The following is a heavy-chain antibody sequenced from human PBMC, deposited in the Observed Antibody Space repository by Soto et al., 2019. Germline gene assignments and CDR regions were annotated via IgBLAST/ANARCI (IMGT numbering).Heavy chain of an antibody. CDR3: AKDWVGGSNKYQLAY. V-gene: IGHV3-30*18. Sequence: QVQLVESGGGVVQPGRSLRLSCAAGGFSFSDYGMHWVRQAPGKGLQWVAAISHDGIRENYADSVTGRFTASRDNSKKTVYMQLKSLRVEDTARYFCAKDWVGGSNKYQLAYWGQGTVVVVSS. D-gene: IGHD1-26*01. CDR2: ISHDGIRE. CDR1: GFSFSDYG. J-gene: IGHJ4*02.